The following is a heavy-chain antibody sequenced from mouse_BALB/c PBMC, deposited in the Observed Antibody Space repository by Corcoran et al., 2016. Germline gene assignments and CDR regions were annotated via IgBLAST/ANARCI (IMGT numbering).Heavy chain of an antibody. CDR3: ARRNTTVVEAMDY. Sequence: EVLLQQSGPELVKPGASVKIPCKASGYTFTDYNMDWVKQSHGKSLEWIGDINPNNGGTIYNQKFKGKATLTVDKSSSTAYMELRSLTSEDTAVYYCARRNTTVVEAMDYWGQGTSVTVSS. V-gene: IGHV1-18*01. D-gene: IGHD1-1*01. CDR1: GYTFTDYN. J-gene: IGHJ4*01. CDR2: INPNNGGT.